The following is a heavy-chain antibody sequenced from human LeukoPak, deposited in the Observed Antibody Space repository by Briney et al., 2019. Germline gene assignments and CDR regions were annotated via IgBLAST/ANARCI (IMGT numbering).Heavy chain of an antibody. CDR2: IYYSGST. CDR3: ARYLQEGATAY. V-gene: IGHV4-59*12. J-gene: IGHJ4*02. Sequence: SETLSLTCTVSGGSISSYYWSWIRQPPGKGLEWIGYIYYSGSTSYNPSLKSRVTISVDTSKNQFSLKLSSVTAADTAVYYCARYLQEGATAYWGQGTLVTVSS. D-gene: IGHD1-26*01. CDR1: GGSISSYY.